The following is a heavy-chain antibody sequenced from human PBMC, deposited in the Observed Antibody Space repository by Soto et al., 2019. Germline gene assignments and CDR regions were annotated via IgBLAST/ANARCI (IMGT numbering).Heavy chain of an antibody. D-gene: IGHD3-3*01. CDR3: ASTNRGDFWSGYSRYYYYYMDV. CDR1: GGSISSYY. CDR2: IYYSGST. Sequence: SETLSLTCTVSGGSISSYYWSWIRQPPGKGLEWIGYIYYSGSTNYNPSLKSRVTISVDSSKNQFSLQLSSVTAADTAVYYCASTNRGDFWSGYSRYYYYYMDVWGTGTTVTVSS. V-gene: IGHV4-59*08. J-gene: IGHJ6*03.